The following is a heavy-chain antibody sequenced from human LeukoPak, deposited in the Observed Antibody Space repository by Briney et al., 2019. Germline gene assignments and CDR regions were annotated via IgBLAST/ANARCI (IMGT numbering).Heavy chain of an antibody. D-gene: IGHD1-7*01. CDR1: GYTFTSYG. CDR2: ISAYNGHT. V-gene: IGHV1-18*01. Sequence: GASVKVSCKASGYTFTSYGISWVRQAPGQGLEWMGWISAYNGHTNYAQKLQGRVTMTTDTSTSTAYMELRSLRSDDTAVYYCATDLLGYNWNYPFDYWGQGTLVTVSS. CDR3: ATDLLGYNWNYPFDY. J-gene: IGHJ4*02.